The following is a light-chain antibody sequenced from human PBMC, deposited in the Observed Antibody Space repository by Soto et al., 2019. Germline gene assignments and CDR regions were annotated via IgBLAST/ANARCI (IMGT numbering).Light chain of an antibody. Sequence: EIVFTQSPATLSLSPGERATLSCRASQSVSNYLAWYQQKPGQAPRLLIYDASNRATAIPDRFSGSGSGTDFTLTSSSLEPEDFAVYYCLQRSSWPRTFGQGTRLEIK. CDR2: DAS. V-gene: IGKV3-11*01. CDR3: LQRSSWPRT. J-gene: IGKJ2*01. CDR1: QSVSNY.